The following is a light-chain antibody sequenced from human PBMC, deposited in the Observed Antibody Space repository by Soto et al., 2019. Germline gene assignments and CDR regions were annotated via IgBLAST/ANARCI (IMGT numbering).Light chain of an antibody. CDR3: QPHGTSPFT. CDR1: QSIIGRY. V-gene: IGKV3-20*01. J-gene: IGKJ3*01. CDR2: GAS. Sequence: EIVLTQSPGTVSLSPGERATLSCRASQSIIGRYLAWYQQKPGQAPRRLIYGASSRATVIPDRFSGSGSGTDFTLTISRLEPEAVAVYYCQPHGTSPFTFGPGTKVDIK.